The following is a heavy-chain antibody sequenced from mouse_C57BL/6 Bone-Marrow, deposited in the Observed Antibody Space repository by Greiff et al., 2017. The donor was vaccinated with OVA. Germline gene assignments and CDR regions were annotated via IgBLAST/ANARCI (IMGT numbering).Heavy chain of an antibody. CDR3: ASEYDGYSSMDY. V-gene: IGHV5-17*01. J-gene: IGHJ4*01. CDR2: ISSGSSNI. D-gene: IGHD2-3*01. CDR1: GFTFSDYG. Sequence: EVMLVESGGGLVKPGGSLKLSCAASGFTFSDYGMHWVRQAPEKGLEWVAYISSGSSNIYYAETVKGRFNISRANAKNTLFLRMTSLKSKDTAMYYCASEYDGYSSMDYWGQGTSVTVSS.